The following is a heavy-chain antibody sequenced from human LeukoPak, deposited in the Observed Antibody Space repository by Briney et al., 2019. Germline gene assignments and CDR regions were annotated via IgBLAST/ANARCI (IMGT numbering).Heavy chain of an antibody. Sequence: GGSLKLSCAASGFTFSYYAMHWVRQAPGKGLEWVAVISPDGGDIKLYADSVKGRFTISRDNSKNMLYLQMNSLRAEDTAVYYCARYSSSWYSDAFDIWGQGTMVTVSS. CDR2: ISPDGGDIK. V-gene: IGHV3-30*14. CDR1: GFTFSYYA. J-gene: IGHJ3*02. CDR3: ARYSSSWYSDAFDI. D-gene: IGHD6-13*01.